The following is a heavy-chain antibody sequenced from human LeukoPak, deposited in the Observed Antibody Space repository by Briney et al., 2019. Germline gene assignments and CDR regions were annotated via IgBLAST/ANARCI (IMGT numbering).Heavy chain of an antibody. D-gene: IGHD3-9*01. Sequence: GGSLRLSCTASGFTFGDYAMSWVRQAPGKGLEWVGFIRSKAYGGTTEYAASVKGRFTLSRDDSKSIAYLQMNSLKTEDTAVYYCTRVGGYYDILTGPGGEYYYYGMDVWGQGTTVTVSS. CDR1: GFTFGDYA. CDR3: TRVGGYYDILTGPGGEYYYYGMDV. J-gene: IGHJ6*02. V-gene: IGHV3-49*04. CDR2: IRSKAYGGTT.